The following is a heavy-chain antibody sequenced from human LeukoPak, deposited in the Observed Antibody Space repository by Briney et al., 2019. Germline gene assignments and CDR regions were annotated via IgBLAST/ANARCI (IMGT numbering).Heavy chain of an antibody. V-gene: IGHV3-23*01. J-gene: IGHJ3*02. Sequence: TGGSLRLSCAASGFTFSSYAMSWVRQAPGKGLEWVSAISGSGGSTYYADSVKGRFTISRDNSKNTLYLQMNSLRAEDTAVYYCAREATTEYSSSVSDAFDIWGQGTMVTVSS. D-gene: IGHD6-13*01. CDR3: AREATTEYSSSVSDAFDI. CDR1: GFTFSSYA. CDR2: ISGSGGST.